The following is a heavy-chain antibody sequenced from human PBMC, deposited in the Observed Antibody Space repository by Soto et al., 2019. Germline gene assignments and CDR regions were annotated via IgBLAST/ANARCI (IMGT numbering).Heavy chain of an antibody. CDR2: IYYSGRT. CDR3: ATTYYDTLTGYHDAFDI. V-gene: IGHV4-39*01. D-gene: IGHD3-9*01. J-gene: IGHJ3*02. CDR1: GGSISSSSYY. Sequence: PSETLSLTCTVSGGSISSSSYYWGWIRQPPGKGLEWIGSIYYSGRTYYNPSLKSRVTISVDTSKNQFSLKLSSVTAADTAVYYCATTYYDTLTGYHDAFDIWGQGTMVTVSS.